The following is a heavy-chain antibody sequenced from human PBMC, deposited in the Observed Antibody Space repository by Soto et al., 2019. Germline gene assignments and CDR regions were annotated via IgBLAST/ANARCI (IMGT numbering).Heavy chain of an antibody. J-gene: IGHJ4*02. D-gene: IGHD3-22*01. V-gene: IGHV3-33*01. CDR2: IWYDGRNT. Sequence: QVQLVESGGGVVQPGRSLRLSCAASGFTFSSYGMHWVRQAPGKGLEWVAGIWYDGRNTYYADSVKGRFTISRDNSKNTLYLQMNSLRAEDTAVYYCARTAYYYDSSGYYFDCWGQGTLVTVSS. CDR1: GFTFSSYG. CDR3: ARTAYYYDSSGYYFDC.